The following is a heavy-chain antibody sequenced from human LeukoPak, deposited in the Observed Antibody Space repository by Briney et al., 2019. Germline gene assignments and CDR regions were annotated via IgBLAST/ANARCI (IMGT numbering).Heavy chain of an antibody. V-gene: IGHV4-39*01. J-gene: IGHJ6*03. Sequence: PSETLSLTCTVSGGSISGSSYYWGWIRQPPGKGLEWIGSIYYSGSTYYNPSLKSRVTISVDTSKNQFSLKLSSVTAADTAVYYCASSYCSSTSCCYVRYYYYYMDVWGKGTTVTVSS. D-gene: IGHD2-2*01. CDR3: ASSYCSSTSCCYVRYYYYYMDV. CDR2: IYYSGST. CDR1: GGSISGSSYY.